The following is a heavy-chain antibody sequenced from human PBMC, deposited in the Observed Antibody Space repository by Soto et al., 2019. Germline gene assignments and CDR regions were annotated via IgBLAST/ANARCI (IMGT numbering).Heavy chain of an antibody. CDR1: GYTFTSYG. CDR2: ISAYNGNT. J-gene: IGHJ4*02. CDR3: AREGDYDSSGYRPFDY. D-gene: IGHD3-22*01. Sequence: ASVKVSCKASGYTFTSYGISWVRQAPGQGLEWMGWISAYNGNTNYAQKLQGRVTMTTDTSTSTAYMELRSLRSDDTAVYYCAREGDYDSSGYRPFDYWGQGTLVTVSS. V-gene: IGHV1-18*01.